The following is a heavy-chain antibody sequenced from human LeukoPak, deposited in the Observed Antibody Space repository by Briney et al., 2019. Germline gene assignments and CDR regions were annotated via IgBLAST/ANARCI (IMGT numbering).Heavy chain of an antibody. CDR2: IYSSGGT. D-gene: IGHD1-1*01. Sequence: SETLSLTCTVSGGSITNFYWSWIRQSAGKGLEWIGRIYSSGGTNYNPSLKSRVTMSVDTSKNQFSLKVSYVTAADTAVYYCARGNWYLDYWGQGTLVTVFS. CDR3: ARGNWYLDY. V-gene: IGHV4-4*07. CDR1: GGSITNFY. J-gene: IGHJ4*02.